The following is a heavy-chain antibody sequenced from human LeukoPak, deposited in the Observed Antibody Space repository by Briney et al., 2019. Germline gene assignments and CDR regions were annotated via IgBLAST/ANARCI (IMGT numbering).Heavy chain of an antibody. Sequence: GASVKVSCKASGYTFTSYYMHWVRQAPGQGLEWMGWMNPNSGDAGYAQKFQGRVTMTRNTSISTAYMELSSLRSEDTAVYYCASRAYSSSPVDYWGQGTLVTVSS. CDR2: MNPNSGDA. D-gene: IGHD6-6*01. CDR3: ASRAYSSSPVDY. J-gene: IGHJ4*02. V-gene: IGHV1-8*02. CDR1: GYTFTSYY.